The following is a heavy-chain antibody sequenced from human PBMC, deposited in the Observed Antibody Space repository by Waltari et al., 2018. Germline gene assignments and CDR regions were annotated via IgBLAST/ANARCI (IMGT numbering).Heavy chain of an antibody. CDR2: IYHSGST. J-gene: IGHJ6*02. CDR3: ASRIAAAGQYYYYYYGMDV. Sequence: QVQLQESGPGLVKPSGTLSLTCAVSGGSISSSNWWSWVRQPPGKGLEWIGEIYHSGSTNYNPSLKSRVTRSVDKSKNQFSLKLSSVTAADTAVYYCASRIAAAGQYYYYYYGMDVWGQGTTVTVSS. CDR1: GGSISSSNW. V-gene: IGHV4-4*02. D-gene: IGHD6-13*01.